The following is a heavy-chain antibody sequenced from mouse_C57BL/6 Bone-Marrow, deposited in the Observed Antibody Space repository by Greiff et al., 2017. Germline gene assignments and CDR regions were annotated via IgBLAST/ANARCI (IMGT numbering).Heavy chain of an antibody. V-gene: IGHV1-78*01. Sequence: QVQLQQSDAELVKPGASVKISCKVSGYTFTDHTIHWMKQRPEQGLAWIGYIYPRDGSTKYNEKFKGKATLTADKSSSTAYMQLNSLTSEDSAVYFCASLLYPPKGYYFDYWGQGTTLTVSS. CDR2: IYPRDGST. J-gene: IGHJ2*01. CDR3: ASLLYPPKGYYFDY. D-gene: IGHD2-1*01. CDR1: GYTFTDHT.